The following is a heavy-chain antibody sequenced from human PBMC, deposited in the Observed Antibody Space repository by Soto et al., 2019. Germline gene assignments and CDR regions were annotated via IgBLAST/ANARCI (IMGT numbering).Heavy chain of an antibody. CDR3: ARVPGIAAAAGYYFDY. V-gene: IGHV3-21*01. Sequence: GGSLRLSCAASGFTFSSYSMNWVRQAPGKGLEWVSSISSSSSYIYYGDSVKGRFTISRDNAKNSLYLQMNSLRAEDTAVYYCARVPGIAAAAGYYFDYWGQGTLVTVSS. CDR1: GFTFSSYS. D-gene: IGHD6-13*01. J-gene: IGHJ4*02. CDR2: ISSSSSYI.